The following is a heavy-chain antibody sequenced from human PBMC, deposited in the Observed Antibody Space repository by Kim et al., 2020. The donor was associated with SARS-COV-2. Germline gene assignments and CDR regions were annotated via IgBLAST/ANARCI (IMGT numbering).Heavy chain of an antibody. Sequence: SGPTLVNPTQTLTLTCTFSGFSLSTSGVGVGWIRQPPGKALEWLALLYWDDDKRYSPSLKSRLTITKDTSKNQVVLTMTNMDPVDTATYYCAHRPGLIAAAGYFGYWGQGTLVTVSS. CDR3: AHRPGLIAAAGYFGY. CDR1: GFSLSTSGVG. CDR2: LYWDDDK. V-gene: IGHV2-5*02. D-gene: IGHD6-13*01. J-gene: IGHJ4*02.